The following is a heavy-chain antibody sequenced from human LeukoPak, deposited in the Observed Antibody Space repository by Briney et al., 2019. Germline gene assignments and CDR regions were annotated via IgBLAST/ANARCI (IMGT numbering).Heavy chain of an antibody. CDR2: ISLSSSTI. CDR1: GFTFSSYS. V-gene: IGHV3-48*01. D-gene: IGHD1-20*01. CDR3: ARASFNWDALDY. Sequence: GGSLRLSCAASGFTFSSYSMNWVRQAPGKGLEWVSYISLSSSTIHYAGSVKGRFTISRDNAKNSLYLQINSLRAEDTAVYYCARASFNWDALDYWGQGTLVTVSS. J-gene: IGHJ4*02.